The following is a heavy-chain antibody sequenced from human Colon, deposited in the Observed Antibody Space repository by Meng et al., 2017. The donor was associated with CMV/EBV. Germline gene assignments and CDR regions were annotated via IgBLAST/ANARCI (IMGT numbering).Heavy chain of an antibody. D-gene: IGHD2-2*01. CDR2: VSTHGTTT. V-gene: IGHV3-30*18. J-gene: IGHJ4*02. CDR3: AKEAGERTSWLKFHVDY. CDR1: TFMDYG. Sequence: TFMDYGMHWVRQAPGKGLEWVAVVSTHGTTTYYADSVKGRFTISRDNSKNMMFLQMNSLRPEDTAVYYCAKEAGERTSWLKFHVDYWGQGTLVTVSS.